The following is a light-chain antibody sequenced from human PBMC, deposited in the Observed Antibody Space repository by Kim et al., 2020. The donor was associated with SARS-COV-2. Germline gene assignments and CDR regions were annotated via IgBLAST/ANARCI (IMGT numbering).Light chain of an antibody. CDR3: AAWDDSLNGPG. CDR1: SSNIGGNT. J-gene: IGLJ3*02. CDR2: SNN. V-gene: IGLV1-44*01. Sequence: QSVLTQPPSASGTPGQRVTISCSGSSSNIGGNTVNWYQQLPGTAPKLLIYSNNQRPSGVPDRFSGSKSGTSASLAISGLQSEDEADYYCAAWDDSLNGPGFGGGTQLTVL.